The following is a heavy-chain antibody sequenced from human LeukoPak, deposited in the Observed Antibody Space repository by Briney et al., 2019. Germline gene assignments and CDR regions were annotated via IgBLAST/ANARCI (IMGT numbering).Heavy chain of an antibody. V-gene: IGHV4-61*02. J-gene: IGHJ4*02. D-gene: IGHD2-15*01. CDR3: ARGVVVVAATGPHRTYYFDY. Sequence: SETVSLTCTVSGGSISSGSYYWSWIRQPAGKGLEWIGRIYTSGSTNYNPSLKSRVTISVDTSKNQFSLKLSSVTAADTAVYYCARGVVVVAATGPHRTYYFDYWGQGTLVTVSS. CDR2: IYTSGST. CDR1: GGSISSGSYY.